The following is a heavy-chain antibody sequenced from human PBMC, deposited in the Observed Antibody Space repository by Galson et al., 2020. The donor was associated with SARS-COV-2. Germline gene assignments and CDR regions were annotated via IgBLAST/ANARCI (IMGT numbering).Heavy chain of an antibody. J-gene: IGHJ6*03. Sequence: GGSLRPSCAASGFTFSSYTMNWVRQVPGKGLEWVSSITASSNYIDYADSVKGRFTISRDNAKNSLYLQMNSLRAGDTAVYFCARTGAPHYYYSYYMDVWGKGTTVTVSS. CDR3: ARTGAPHYYYSYYMDV. V-gene: IGHV3-21*01. D-gene: IGHD2-8*02. CDR1: GFTFSSYT. CDR2: ITASSNYI.